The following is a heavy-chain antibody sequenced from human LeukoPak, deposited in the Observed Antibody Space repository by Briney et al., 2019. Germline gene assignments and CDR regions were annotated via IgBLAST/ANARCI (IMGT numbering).Heavy chain of an antibody. D-gene: IGHD4-17*01. V-gene: IGHV3-7*03. Sequence: GGSLRLSCAVSGFTFSSYWMSWFRQAPGKGLEWVANINQDGSQKSSVDSVKGRFTISRDNAKNSLSLQMNSLRVEDTAVYYCARDWFDGDYDRFDYWGQGTLVTVSS. CDR2: INQDGSQK. J-gene: IGHJ4*02. CDR3: ARDWFDGDYDRFDY. CDR1: GFTFSSYW.